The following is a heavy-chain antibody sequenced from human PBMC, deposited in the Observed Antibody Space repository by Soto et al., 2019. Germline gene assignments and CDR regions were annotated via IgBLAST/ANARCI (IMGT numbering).Heavy chain of an antibody. D-gene: IGHD2-2*01. Sequence: KPSETLSRTCTVSGGSISTGFNWAWIRQPPGKGLEWIGSIYLSGSTYYNLSLKSRVTISSDASSNQISLKLSSVTAADTPLYYCARDWGTRFYQLDSWGQGTLVTVS. J-gene: IGHJ4*02. V-gene: IGHV4-38-2*02. CDR3: ARDWGTRFYQLDS. CDR1: GGSISTGFN. CDR2: IYLSGST.